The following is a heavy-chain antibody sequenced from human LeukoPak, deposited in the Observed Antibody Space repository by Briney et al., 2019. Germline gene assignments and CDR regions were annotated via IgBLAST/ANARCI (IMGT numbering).Heavy chain of an antibody. V-gene: IGHV1-69*05. CDR2: IIPIFGTA. J-gene: IGHJ3*02. Sequence: SVKVSCKASGGTFSSYAISWVRQAPGQGVEWMGGIIPIFGTANYAQKFQGRVTITTDESTSTAYMELSSLRSEDTAVYYCARDCSSTSCYGRRGDAFDIWGQGTMVTVSS. CDR1: GGTFSSYA. CDR3: ARDCSSTSCYGRRGDAFDI. D-gene: IGHD2-2*01.